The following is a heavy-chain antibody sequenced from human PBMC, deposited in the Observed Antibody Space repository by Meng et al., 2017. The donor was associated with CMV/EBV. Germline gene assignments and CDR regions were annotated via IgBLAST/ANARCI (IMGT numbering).Heavy chain of an antibody. CDR3: ARDARGGFTFFGVVIPCDY. V-gene: IGHV1-18*01. D-gene: IGHD3-3*01. J-gene: IGHJ4*02. CDR1: GYTFTSYG. Sequence: ASVKVSCKASGYTFTSYGISCVRQAPGQGLEWMGLISAYNGNTNYAQKLQGRVTMTTDTSTSTAYLELRSLRSDDTAVYYCARDARGGFTFFGVVIPCDYWGQGTLVTVSS. CDR2: ISAYNGNT.